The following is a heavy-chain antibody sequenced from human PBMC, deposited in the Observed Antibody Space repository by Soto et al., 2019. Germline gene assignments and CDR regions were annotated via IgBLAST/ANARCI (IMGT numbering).Heavy chain of an antibody. CDR1: GLTLSTSS. V-gene: IGHV3-48*02. J-gene: IGHJ5*02. CDR3: ARDRFLEWSHPNWFDP. D-gene: IGHD3-3*01. Sequence: HPGGSLRLSCAAFGLTLSTSSMNWVRQAPGRGLEWISYIRRHTSVTAYADSVKGRFTISRDSAKNSLYLQMNSLRDEDTAVYYCARDRFLEWSHPNWFDPWGQGTLVTVSS. CDR2: IRRHTSVT.